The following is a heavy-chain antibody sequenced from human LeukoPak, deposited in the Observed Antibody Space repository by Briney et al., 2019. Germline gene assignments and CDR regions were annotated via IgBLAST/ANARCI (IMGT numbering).Heavy chain of an antibody. Sequence: ASVKVSCKVSGYTLTELSMHWVRQAPGKGLEWMGGFDPEDGETVYAQKFQGRVTMTEDTSTDTAYMELSSLRSEDTAVYYCATIIRPEYYFDYWGQGTLVTVSS. D-gene: IGHD3-3*01. J-gene: IGHJ4*02. CDR1: GYTLTELS. V-gene: IGHV1-24*01. CDR2: FDPEDGET. CDR3: ATIIRPEYYFDY.